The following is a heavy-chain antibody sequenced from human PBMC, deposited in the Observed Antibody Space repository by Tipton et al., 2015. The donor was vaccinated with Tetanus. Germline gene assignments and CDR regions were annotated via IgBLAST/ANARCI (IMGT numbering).Heavy chain of an antibody. V-gene: IGHV3-74*03. Sequence: SLRLSCAASGFTFSNYWMHWVRLAPGKGLMWVSRISGDGSRTTYAASVKGRFTISRDNAKNTVYLQMNSLGAEDTAVYYCARALAVAGTGGFDPWGQGTLVTVSS. CDR1: GFTFSNYW. CDR2: ISGDGSRT. D-gene: IGHD6-19*01. J-gene: IGHJ5*02. CDR3: ARALAVAGTGGFDP.